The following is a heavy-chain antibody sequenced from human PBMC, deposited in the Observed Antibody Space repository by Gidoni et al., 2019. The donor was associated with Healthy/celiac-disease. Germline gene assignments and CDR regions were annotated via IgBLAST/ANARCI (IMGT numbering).Heavy chain of an antibody. D-gene: IGHD2-2*02. Sequence: EVQLVASGGGLVKPGGSLSLSCAASGFPFRSYSLNWVRQAPGKGLGWVASISSSSSYIDYADSVKGRLNIYRENAKNALYLKMNSLRAEDTAGYYCARGVQKAYGSSTSCYNGGFDPWGQGTLVTVSS. J-gene: IGHJ5*02. V-gene: IGHV3-21*01. CDR3: ARGVQKAYGSSTSCYNGGFDP. CDR1: GFPFRSYS. CDR2: ISSSSSYI.